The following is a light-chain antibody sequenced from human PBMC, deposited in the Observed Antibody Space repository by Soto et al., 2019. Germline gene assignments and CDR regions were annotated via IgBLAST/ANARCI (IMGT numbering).Light chain of an antibody. CDR1: SSNIGSNT. CDR3: AAWDDSLNGVV. CDR2: SNS. Sequence: QSVVTQRPSASGTPGQRVTISCSGSSSNIGSNTVNWYQQLPGTAPKLLIYSNSQRPSGVPDRFSGSKSGTSASLAISGLQSEDEADYYCAAWDDSLNGVVFGGGTKLTVL. V-gene: IGLV1-44*01. J-gene: IGLJ2*01.